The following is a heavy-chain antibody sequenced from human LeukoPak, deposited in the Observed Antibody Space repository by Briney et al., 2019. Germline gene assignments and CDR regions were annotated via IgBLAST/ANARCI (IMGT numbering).Heavy chain of an antibody. D-gene: IGHD3-22*01. CDR2: IWYDGSNK. Sequence: GGSLRLSCAASGFTFSSYGMHWVRQAPGKGLEWVAVIWYDGSNKYYADSVKGRFTFSRDNSKNTLYLQMNSLRAEDTAVYYCAREPPNYYDSSGYINYYYYGMDVWGQGTTVTVSS. CDR3: AREPPNYYDSSGYINYYYYGMDV. J-gene: IGHJ6*02. V-gene: IGHV3-33*01. CDR1: GFTFSSYG.